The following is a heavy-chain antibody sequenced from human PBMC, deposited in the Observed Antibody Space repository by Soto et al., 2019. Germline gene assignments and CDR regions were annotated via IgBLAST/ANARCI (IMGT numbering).Heavy chain of an antibody. CDR1: GYSFTNYW. D-gene: IGHD2-15*01. J-gene: IGHJ5*02. CDR2: IYPGDSDT. Sequence: GESLKISCKGSGYSFTNYWIGWVRQMPGKGLEWMGIIYPGDSDTRYSPSFQGQVTISADKSISTAYLQWSSLKASDTAIYYCARKDCSGASCYSSDWFDPWGQGTLVTVSS. CDR3: ARKDCSGASCYSSDWFDP. V-gene: IGHV5-51*01.